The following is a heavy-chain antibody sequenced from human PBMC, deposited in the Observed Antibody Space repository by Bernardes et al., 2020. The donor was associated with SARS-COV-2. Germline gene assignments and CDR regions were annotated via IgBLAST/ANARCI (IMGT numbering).Heavy chain of an antibody. Sequence: GSLRLSCAAPGFTFSDYYMNWVRQAPGKGPEWVSYANKGGYTVYYADPVKGRFTISRDNAKNSLYLQMNSLSADDTAVYYCARGYMFLDYWGRGTLVTVSS. CDR3: ARGYMFLDY. D-gene: IGHD2-2*02. J-gene: IGHJ4*02. CDR2: ANKGGYTV. CDR1: GFTFSDYY. V-gene: IGHV3-11*04.